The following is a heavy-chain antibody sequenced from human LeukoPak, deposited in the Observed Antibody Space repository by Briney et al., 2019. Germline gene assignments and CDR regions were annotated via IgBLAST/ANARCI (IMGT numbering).Heavy chain of an antibody. V-gene: IGHV3-7*01. D-gene: IGHD1/OR15-1a*01. J-gene: IGHJ4*02. CDR2: MKEDGSVE. CDR1: GLTFSASW. CDR3: ARALTI. Sequence: GGSLRLSCITSGLTFSASWLSWVRQAPGKGLEWVANMKEDGSVEDYMDSVRGRFTISRDNAKNSLYLQMNSLRAEDTAVYYCARALTIWGQGTLVTVSS.